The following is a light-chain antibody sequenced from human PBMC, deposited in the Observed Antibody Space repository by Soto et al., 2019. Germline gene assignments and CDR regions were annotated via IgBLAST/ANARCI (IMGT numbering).Light chain of an antibody. J-gene: IGKJ1*01. CDR3: QQYNNWPPVT. CDR1: QSVSSSY. CDR2: GAS. Sequence: EIVLTQSPGTLSLSPGERATLSCRASQSVSSSYLAWYQQKPGQAPRLLIYGASTRATGIPDRFSGSGSGTDFTLTISSLQSEDLAVYYCQQYNNWPPVTFGQGTKVDIK. V-gene: IGKV3-20*01.